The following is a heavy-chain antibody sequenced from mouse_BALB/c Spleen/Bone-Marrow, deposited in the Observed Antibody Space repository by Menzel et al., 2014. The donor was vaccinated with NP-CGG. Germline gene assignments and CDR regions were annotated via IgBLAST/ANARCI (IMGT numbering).Heavy chain of an antibody. V-gene: IGHV1S81*02. J-gene: IGHJ2*01. CDR1: GYTFTSYW. D-gene: IGHD4-1*01. CDR3: ARDWDEAYYFDY. CDR2: INPSNGRT. Sequence: VQLQESGAELVKPGASVKLSCKASGYTFTSYWMHWVKQRPGQGLEWIGEINPSNGRTNYNEKFKSKATLTVDKSSSTAYMQLSNLTSEGSAVYYCARDWDEAYYFDYWGQGTTLTVSS.